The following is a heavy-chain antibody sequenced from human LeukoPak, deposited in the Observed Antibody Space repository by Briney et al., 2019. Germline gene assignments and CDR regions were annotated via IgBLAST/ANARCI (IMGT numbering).Heavy chain of an antibody. V-gene: IGHV3-21*01. Sequence: PGGSLRLSCATSGFTFSNYWMHWVRQAPGKGLEWVSSIRSSSSYIYYADSLKGRFTISRDNAKDSLYLQMNSLRAEDTAVYYCARDPQGYSSSWFDYWGQGTLVTVSS. CDR3: ARDPQGYSSSWFDY. D-gene: IGHD6-13*01. CDR1: GFTFSNYW. CDR2: IRSSSSYI. J-gene: IGHJ4*02.